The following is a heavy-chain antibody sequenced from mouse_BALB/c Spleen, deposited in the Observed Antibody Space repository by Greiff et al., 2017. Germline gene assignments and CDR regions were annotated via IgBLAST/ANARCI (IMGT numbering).Heavy chain of an antibody. D-gene: IGHD1-1*01. V-gene: IGHV2-6-4*01. J-gene: IGHJ3*01. Sequence: VKLVESGPGLVAPSQSLSITCTVSGFSLSRYSVHWVRQPPGKGLEWLGMIWGGGSTDYNSALKSRLSISKDNSKSQVFLKMNSLQTDDTAMYYCARNYYGSRGETWFAYWGQGTLVTVSA. CDR1: GFSLSRYS. CDR3: ARNYYGSRGETWFAY. CDR2: IWGGGST.